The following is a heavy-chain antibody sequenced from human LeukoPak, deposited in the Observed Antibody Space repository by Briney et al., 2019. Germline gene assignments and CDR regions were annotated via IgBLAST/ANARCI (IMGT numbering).Heavy chain of an antibody. CDR1: GFTFSNYW. J-gene: IGHJ3*02. CDR2: INPDGGRI. V-gene: IGHV3-74*01. CDR3: AKVSSSTEDDAFDI. D-gene: IGHD6-13*01. Sequence: GGSLRLSCAASGFTFSNYWIHWVRQAPGKGLVWVSRINPDGGRISYADSVQGRFTISRDNAKNTVYLQMNSLRAEDTALYYCAKVSSSTEDDAFDIWGQGTMVTVSS.